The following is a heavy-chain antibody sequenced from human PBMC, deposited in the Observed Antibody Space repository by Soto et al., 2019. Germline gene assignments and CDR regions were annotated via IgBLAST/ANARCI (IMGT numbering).Heavy chain of an antibody. Sequence: ASVKFSCKASGYTFSSYCLNWVRQAPGQALEWMGWITSYDGSTNYPQKLQGRVTITADESTSTAYMELSSLRSEDTAVHYCARGEITMVRRFYYRWFDPWR. V-gene: IGHV1-18*01. CDR2: ITSYDGST. CDR1: GYTFSSYC. CDR3: ARGEITMVRRFYYRWFDP. J-gene: IGHJ5*02. D-gene: IGHD3-10*01.